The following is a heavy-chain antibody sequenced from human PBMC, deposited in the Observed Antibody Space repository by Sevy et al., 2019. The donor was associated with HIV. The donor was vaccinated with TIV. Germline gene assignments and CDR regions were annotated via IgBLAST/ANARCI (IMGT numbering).Heavy chain of an antibody. CDR3: AKEGYYGSGSYYNGFDY. CDR1: GFTFSSYG. CDR2: IRYDGSNK. J-gene: IGHJ4*02. D-gene: IGHD3-10*01. Sequence: GGSLRLSCAASGFTFSSYGMHWVRQAPGKGMEWVAFIRYDGSNKYYADSVKGRFTISRDNSKNTLYLQMNSLRAEDTAVYYCAKEGYYGSGSYYNGFDYWGQGTLVTVSS. V-gene: IGHV3-30*02.